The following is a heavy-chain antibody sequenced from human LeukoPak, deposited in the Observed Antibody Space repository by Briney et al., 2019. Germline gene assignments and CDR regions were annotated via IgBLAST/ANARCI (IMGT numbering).Heavy chain of an antibody. V-gene: IGHV1-69*01. D-gene: IGHD1-26*01. J-gene: IGHJ3*02. CDR3: ARVPSGSYGSDAFDI. Sequence: SVKVSCKASGGTFSSYAISWVRQAPGQGLEWMGGIIPIFGTANYAQKFQGRVTITADESTSTAYMELSSLRSEDTAVYYCARVPSGSYGSDAFDIWGQGTMVTVSS. CDR1: GGTFSSYA. CDR2: IIPIFGTA.